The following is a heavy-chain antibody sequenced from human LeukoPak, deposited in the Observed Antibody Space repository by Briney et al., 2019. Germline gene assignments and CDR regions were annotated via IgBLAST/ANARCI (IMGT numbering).Heavy chain of an antibody. CDR1: GYTFTSYG. Sequence: ASVKVSCKASGYTFTSYGISWVRQAPGQGFEWMGWISAYNGNTNYAQKLQGRVTMTTDTSTSTAYMELRSLRSDDTAVYYCARGDSSSWSYYFGYWGRGTLVTVSS. CDR2: ISAYNGNT. V-gene: IGHV1-18*01. D-gene: IGHD6-13*01. J-gene: IGHJ4*02. CDR3: ARGDSSSWSYYFGY.